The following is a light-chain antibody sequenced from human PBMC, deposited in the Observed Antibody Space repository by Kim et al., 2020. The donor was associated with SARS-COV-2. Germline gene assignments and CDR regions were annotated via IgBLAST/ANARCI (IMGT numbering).Light chain of an antibody. CDR2: QDS. V-gene: IGLV3-1*01. CDR3: QAWDSSFVV. CDR1: KVGDKY. Sequence: VSPGQTASITCSGEKVGDKYACWYQQKPGQSPVLVIYQDSKRPSGIPERVSGSNSGNTATLTISGTQAMDEADYYCQAWDSSFVVFGGGTQLTVL. J-gene: IGLJ2*01.